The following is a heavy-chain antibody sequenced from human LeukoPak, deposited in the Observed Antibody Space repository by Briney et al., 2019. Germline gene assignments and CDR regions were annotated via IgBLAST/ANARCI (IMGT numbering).Heavy chain of an antibody. D-gene: IGHD1-26*01. Sequence: GGSLRLSCAASGFPLSSYAMSWVRQASGKGLEWVSATSSSDPGTYYADSVKGRFTTSRDNAKNSLYLQMNSLRAEDTAVYYCARDRTISIVGAPPGYWGQGTLVTVSS. CDR1: GFPLSSYA. V-gene: IGHV3-23*01. J-gene: IGHJ4*02. CDR3: ARDRTISIVGAPPGY. CDR2: TSSSDPGT.